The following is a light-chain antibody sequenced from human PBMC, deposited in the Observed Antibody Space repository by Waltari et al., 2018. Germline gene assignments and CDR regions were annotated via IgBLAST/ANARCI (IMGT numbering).Light chain of an antibody. J-gene: IGLJ1*01. V-gene: IGLV2-23*02. Sequence: QSALTQPASVSGTPGQSITIPCTGTNSYGGNYNLVPWYQHHPGEAPKLMICEVIKRPSGVSNRFSGSKSGNTASLTISGLQAEDEADYYCCSYAGSGTYVFGTGTKVTVL. CDR3: CSYAGSGTYV. CDR1: NSYGGNYNL. CDR2: EVI.